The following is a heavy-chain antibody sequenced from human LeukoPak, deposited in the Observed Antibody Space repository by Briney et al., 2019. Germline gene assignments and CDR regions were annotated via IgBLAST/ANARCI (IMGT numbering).Heavy chain of an antibody. CDR3: AREWDYYGSGSYPGDAFDI. CDR2: IYSGGST. CDR1: GFTLSSYA. V-gene: IGHV3-53*01. D-gene: IGHD3-10*01. Sequence: WGSLRLSCAASGFTLSSYAMSWVRQAPGKGLECVSVIYSGGSTYYADSVKGRFTISRDNSKNTLYLQMNSLRAEDTAVYYCAREWDYYGSGSYPGDAFDIWGQGTMVTVSS. J-gene: IGHJ3*02.